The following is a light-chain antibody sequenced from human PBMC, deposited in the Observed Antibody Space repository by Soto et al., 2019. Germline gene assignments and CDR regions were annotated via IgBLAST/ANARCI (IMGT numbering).Light chain of an antibody. J-gene: IGLJ3*02. V-gene: IGLV2-11*01. CDR1: SSDVGGYKY. CDR3: CSYAGSFTWV. Sequence: QSALTQPRSVSESPGQSVTISCSGTSSDVGGYKYVSWYQQHPGKAPKLMIYDVSKRPSGVPDRFSGSKSGSTSSLTISGLQAEDEAEYYCCSYAGSFTWVFGGGTKLTVL. CDR2: DVS.